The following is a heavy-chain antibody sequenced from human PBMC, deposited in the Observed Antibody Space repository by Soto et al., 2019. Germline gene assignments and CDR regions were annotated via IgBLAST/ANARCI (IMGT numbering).Heavy chain of an antibody. V-gene: IGHV1-2*02. Sequence: GASVKVSCKASGYTFTGYYIHWVRQAPGQGLEWMGWINPNNGDTNYAQKFQGRVTLTRDTSTSTAYMELSSLRFDDTAVYYCARHSGYDYVFDYWGQGILVTVSS. J-gene: IGHJ4*02. CDR3: ARHSGYDYVFDY. CDR1: GYTFTGYY. CDR2: INPNNGDT. D-gene: IGHD5-12*01.